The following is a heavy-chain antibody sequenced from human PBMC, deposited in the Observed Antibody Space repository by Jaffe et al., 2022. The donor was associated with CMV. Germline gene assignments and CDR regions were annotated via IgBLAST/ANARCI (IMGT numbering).Heavy chain of an antibody. D-gene: IGHD6-19*01. CDR1: GGSFSGYY. Sequence: QVQLQQWGAGLLKPSETLSLTCAVYGGSFSGYYWSWIRQPPGKGLEWIGEINHSGSTNYNPSLKSRVTISVDTSKNQFSLKLSSVTAADTAVYYCARSNLAGTTAFDYWGQGTLVTVSS. V-gene: IGHV4-34*01. J-gene: IGHJ4*02. CDR2: INHSGST. CDR3: ARSNLAGTTAFDY.